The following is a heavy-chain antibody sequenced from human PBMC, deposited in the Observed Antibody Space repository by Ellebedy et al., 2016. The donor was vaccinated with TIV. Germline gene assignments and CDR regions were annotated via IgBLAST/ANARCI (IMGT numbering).Heavy chain of an antibody. Sequence: GGSLRLXXAASGFTFSSYAMSWVRQAPGKGLEWVSAISGSGGSTYYADSVKGRFTISRDNSKNTLYLQMNSLRAEDTAVYYCAKSYGERWLQYIDYWGQGTLVTVSS. V-gene: IGHV3-23*01. J-gene: IGHJ4*02. CDR3: AKSYGERWLQYIDY. CDR2: ISGSGGST. CDR1: GFTFSSYA. D-gene: IGHD5-24*01.